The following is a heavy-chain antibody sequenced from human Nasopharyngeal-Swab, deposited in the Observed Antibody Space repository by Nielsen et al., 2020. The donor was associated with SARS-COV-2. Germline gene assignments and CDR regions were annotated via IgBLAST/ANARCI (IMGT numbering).Heavy chain of an antibody. V-gene: IGHV3-33*01. CDR2: IWSDGGKK. CDR3: VRGSSGWYGMDY. D-gene: IGHD6-19*01. Sequence: GESLKISCAASGFSFTNYVMHWVRQAPGKGLEWVALIWSDGGKKDYSDSVKGRFTISRDNSKDTPHLQLNSLRDEDTAVYYCVRGSSGWYGMDYWGQGNLVTVSP. J-gene: IGHJ4*02. CDR1: GFSFTNYV.